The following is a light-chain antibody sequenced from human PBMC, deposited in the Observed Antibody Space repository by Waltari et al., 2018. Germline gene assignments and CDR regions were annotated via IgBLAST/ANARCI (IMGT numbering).Light chain of an antibody. J-gene: IGKJ4*01. Sequence: EIVLTLSPGTLSLSPGERATLSCGASEDIKHYFTCYQQKSGQPPRLLLFDASNRATGTPARFSGSGSGTDFNLTMSGLEPEDFAVYYCQQRVTWLLTFGGGTKVEI. V-gene: IGKV3D-11*01. CDR1: EDIKHY. CDR2: DAS. CDR3: QQRVTWLLT.